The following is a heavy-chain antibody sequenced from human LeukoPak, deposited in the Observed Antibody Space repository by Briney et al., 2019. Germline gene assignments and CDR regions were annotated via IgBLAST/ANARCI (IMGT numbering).Heavy chain of an antibody. CDR2: INQEGSDK. V-gene: IGHV3-7*01. CDR3: ARGHYGLDV. J-gene: IGHJ6*02. D-gene: IGHD3-10*01. Sequence: GGSLRLSCAASGFTFSSYSMTWVRQAPGKGLEWVAHINQEGSDKNYVDSVKGRFTISRDNAKNSLYLQMNSLRAEDTVVYYCARGHYGLDVWGQGTTVTVSS. CDR1: GFTFSSYS.